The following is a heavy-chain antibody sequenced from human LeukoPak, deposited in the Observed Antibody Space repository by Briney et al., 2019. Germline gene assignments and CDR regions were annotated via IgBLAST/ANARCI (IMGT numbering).Heavy chain of an antibody. CDR1: GFTFTNHG. J-gene: IGHJ4*02. V-gene: IGHV3-23*01. CDR2: ITGSGDRT. CDR3: AKDRMDPVNY. Sequence: PGGSLRLSCAASGFTFTNHGMSWVRQALGKGLEWVSAITGSGDRTCYADSVKGRFTISRDNSKNTLYLQMNSLRAEDTALYYCAKDRMDPVNYWGQGTLVTVSS. D-gene: IGHD2-2*03.